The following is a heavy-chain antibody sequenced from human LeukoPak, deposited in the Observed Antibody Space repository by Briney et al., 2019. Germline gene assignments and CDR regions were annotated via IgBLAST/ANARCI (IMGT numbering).Heavy chain of an antibody. CDR2: IRYDGTNT. CDR3: ARGPQGSDSSSWYWGPHFDY. CDR1: GFSFNSYG. V-gene: IGHV3-30*02. J-gene: IGHJ4*02. D-gene: IGHD6-13*01. Sequence: GGSLRLSCAASGFSFNSYGMHWVRQAPGKGLEWVAFIRYDGTNTYYADSVKGRFTISRDNSKNTLYLQMNSLRAEDTAMYYCARGPQGSDSSSWYWGPHFDYWGQGTLVTVSS.